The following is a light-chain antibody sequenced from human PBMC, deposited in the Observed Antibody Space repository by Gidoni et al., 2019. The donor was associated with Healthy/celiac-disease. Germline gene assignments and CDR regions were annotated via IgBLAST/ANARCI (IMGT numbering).Light chain of an antibody. Sequence: IATGQSTPFLPVTPGEPASISCRSSQSLLHSNGYNYLDWYLQKPGQSPQLLIYLGSNRASGVPDRFSGSGSGTDFTLKISRVEAEDVGVYYCMQALQTPPWTFGQGTKVEIK. J-gene: IGKJ1*01. CDR3: MQALQTPPWT. V-gene: IGKV2-28*01. CDR2: LGS. CDR1: QSLLHSNGYNY.